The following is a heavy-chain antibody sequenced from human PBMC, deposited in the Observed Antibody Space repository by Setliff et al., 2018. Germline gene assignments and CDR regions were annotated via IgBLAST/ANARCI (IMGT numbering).Heavy chain of an antibody. Sequence: SETLSLTCTVSGGSISSSSYYWGWIRQPPGKGLEWIGSIYYSGSTYYNPSLKSRVTISVDTSKNQFSPKLSPVTAADTAVYYCARVKIAILPAAIDYWGQGTLVTVSS. CDR2: IYYSGST. CDR1: GGSISSSSYY. J-gene: IGHJ4*02. V-gene: IGHV4-39*07. D-gene: IGHD2-2*01. CDR3: ARVKIAILPAAIDY.